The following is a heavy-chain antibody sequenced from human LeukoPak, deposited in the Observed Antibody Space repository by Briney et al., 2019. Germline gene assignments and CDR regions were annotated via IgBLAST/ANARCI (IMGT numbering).Heavy chain of an antibody. V-gene: IGHV3-15*01. CDR3: TTHCLSTTLPHCALCGMDV. J-gene: IGHJ6*02. CDR2: IHSKRHGGAT. D-gene: IGHD2-2*01. CDR1: GFTLWYVC. Sequence: PGGSLRLSCGAAGFTLWYVCMIWVRRAPGKGLEWVGRIHSKRHGGATDYAAPVRGRFTISRDDSIHTLYLQMNSLKNEVTALYYRTTHCLSTTLPHCALCGMDVWGQGTTVTVSS.